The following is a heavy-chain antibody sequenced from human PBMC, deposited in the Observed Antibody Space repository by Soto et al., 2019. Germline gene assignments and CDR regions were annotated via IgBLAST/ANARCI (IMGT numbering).Heavy chain of an antibody. D-gene: IGHD6-13*01. Sequence: GGSLRLSCAASGFTFSSYWMSWVRQAPGKGLEWVANIKQDGSEKYYVDSVKGRFTISRDNAKNSLYLQMNSLRAEDTALYYCAKDKGAPGYSSSWYPDAFDIWGQGTMVTVSS. J-gene: IGHJ3*02. CDR3: AKDKGAPGYSSSWYPDAFDI. CDR1: GFTFSSYW. V-gene: IGHV3-7*03. CDR2: IKQDGSEK.